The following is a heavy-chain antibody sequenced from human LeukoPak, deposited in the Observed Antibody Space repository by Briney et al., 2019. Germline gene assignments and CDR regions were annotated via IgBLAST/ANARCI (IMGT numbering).Heavy chain of an antibody. J-gene: IGHJ3*02. Sequence: RAGESLKISCKGSGYSFTSYWIGWVRQMPGKGLEWMGIIYPGDSDTRYSPSFQGQVTISADKSISTAYLQWSSLKASDTAMYYCARRIVDSSGYYYVAFDIWGQGTMVTVSS. D-gene: IGHD3-22*01. CDR2: IYPGDSDT. CDR1: GYSFTSYW. V-gene: IGHV5-51*01. CDR3: ARRIVDSSGYYYVAFDI.